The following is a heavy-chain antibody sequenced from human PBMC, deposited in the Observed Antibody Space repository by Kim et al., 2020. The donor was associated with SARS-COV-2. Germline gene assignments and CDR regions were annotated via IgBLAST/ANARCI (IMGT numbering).Heavy chain of an antibody. CDR1: GGSFSSYY. V-gene: IGHV4-34*01. CDR3: ARGGSIYYDGSSYIDY. CDR2: INHVGKT. D-gene: IGHD3-22*01. J-gene: IGHJ4*02. Sequence: SETRSLTCAVYGGSFSSYYWSWIRQPPGKGLEWIGEINHVGKTNYNPSLKSRVTMSLDTSKNQFSLKLNSVTAADTAVYYCARGGSIYYDGSSYIDYWGQGTLVTVSS.